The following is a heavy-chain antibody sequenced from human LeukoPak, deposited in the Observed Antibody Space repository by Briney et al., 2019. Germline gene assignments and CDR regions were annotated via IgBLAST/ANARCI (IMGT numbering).Heavy chain of an antibody. Sequence: ASVKVSGKASDYTFTSFGICRVRQAPGQGLEWMGWISTYNGNTNYAQKLQGRVTMTTDTSTSTAYMELRSLRSDDTAVYYCARVRDAGLRDFDYWGQGTLVTVSS. J-gene: IGHJ4*02. CDR2: ISTYNGNT. V-gene: IGHV1-18*01. CDR3: ARVRDAGLRDFDY. D-gene: IGHD2-21*02. CDR1: DYTFTSFG.